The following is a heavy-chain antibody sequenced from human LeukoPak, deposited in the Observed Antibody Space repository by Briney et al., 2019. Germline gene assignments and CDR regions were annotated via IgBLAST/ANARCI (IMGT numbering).Heavy chain of an antibody. CDR2: IIPIFGTA. J-gene: IGHJ4*02. V-gene: IGHV1-69*13. Sequence: GASVKVSCKASGGTFSSYAISWVRQAPGQGLEWMGGIIPIFGTANYAQKFQGRVTITADESTSTAYMELSSLRSEDTAVYYCAKAGWDYNDGNGYSHFDFWGRGILVTVSS. D-gene: IGHD3-22*01. CDR3: AKAGWDYNDGNGYSHFDF. CDR1: GGTFSSYA.